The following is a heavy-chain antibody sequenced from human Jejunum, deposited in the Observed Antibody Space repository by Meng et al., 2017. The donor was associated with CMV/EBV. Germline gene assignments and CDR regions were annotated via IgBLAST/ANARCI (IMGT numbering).Heavy chain of an antibody. J-gene: IGHJ4*02. CDR1: GYTFTNNT. CDR2: INTNTGNP. D-gene: IGHD3-22*01. V-gene: IGHV7-4-1*02. Sequence: CKASGYTFTNNTLIWVLQAPGQGPEWMGWINTNTGNPTYARDFTGRFVFSLDTSVSTAYLQISSLKAEDTAVYYCARDGLNERYFDYWGQGTLVTVSS. CDR3: ARDGLNERYFDY.